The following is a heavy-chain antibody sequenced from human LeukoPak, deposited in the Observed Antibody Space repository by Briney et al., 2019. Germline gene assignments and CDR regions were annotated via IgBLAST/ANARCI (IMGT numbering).Heavy chain of an antibody. J-gene: IGHJ4*02. V-gene: IGHV4-59*03. CDR3: ALTDAYGGYEGYFDY. D-gene: IGHD5-12*01. CDR1: GGSLSGFY. CDR2: VYYSGST. Sequence: SETLSLTCTVSGGSLSGFYWSWIRQPPGAGLEWIGYVYYSGSTTYNPSLKSRVTISVDTSKNQFSLRLGSVTAADTAVYYCALTDAYGGYEGYFDYWGQGTLVTVSS.